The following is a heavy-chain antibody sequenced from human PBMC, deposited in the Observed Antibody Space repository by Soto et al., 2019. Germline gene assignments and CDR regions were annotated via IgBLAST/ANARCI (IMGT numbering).Heavy chain of an antibody. J-gene: IGHJ5*02. CDR2: IYYSGST. D-gene: IGHD3-16*01. V-gene: IGHV4-30-4*01. Sequence: SETLSLTCTVSGGSISSGDYYWSWIRQPPGKGLEWIGYIYYSGSTYYNPSLKSRVTISVDTSKNQFSLKLRSVTAADTAVYYCARATLGERDNWFDPWGQGTLVTVSS. CDR1: GGSISSGDYY. CDR3: ARATLGERDNWFDP.